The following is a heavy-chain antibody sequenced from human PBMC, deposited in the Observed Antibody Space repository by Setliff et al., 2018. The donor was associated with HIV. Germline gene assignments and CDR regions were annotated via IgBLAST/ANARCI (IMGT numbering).Heavy chain of an antibody. CDR1: GGSFSGYY. CDR3: ARDRFGVPAND. J-gene: IGHJ4*02. V-gene: IGHV4-34*01. Sequence: PSETLSLTCAVYGGSFSGYYWSWIRQPPGKGLEWIGEINHSGSTTYNPSLKSRVTISVDTSKNQFSLRVNSLNDADTAVYYCARDRFGVPANDWGQGSLVTVSS. CDR2: INHSGST. D-gene: IGHD3-3*01.